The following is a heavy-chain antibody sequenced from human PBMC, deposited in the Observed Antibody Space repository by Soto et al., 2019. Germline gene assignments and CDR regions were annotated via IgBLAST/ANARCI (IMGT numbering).Heavy chain of an antibody. V-gene: IGHV3-33*01. D-gene: IGHD6-13*01. Sequence: SLTLPCAAXGYIFRSYAVHWVRPAPGKGLEWVAVIWYDGSNKYYADSVKGRFTISRDNSKNTVYLQMNSLKEEDTAVYYCARGTNSAAATFDPWAQGTLVTVS. CDR1: GYIFRSYA. J-gene: IGHJ5*02. CDR3: ARGTNSAAATFDP. CDR2: IWYDGSNK.